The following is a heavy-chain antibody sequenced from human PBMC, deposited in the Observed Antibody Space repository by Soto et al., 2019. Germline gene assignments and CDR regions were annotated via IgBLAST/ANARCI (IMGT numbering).Heavy chain of an antibody. J-gene: IGHJ6*03. CDR2: IYSGGST. CDR3: ARVFGHGLLFSYYYMDV. CDR1: GFTVSSNY. V-gene: IGHV3-53*04. D-gene: IGHD3-3*01. Sequence: GESLKISCAASGFTVSSNYMSWVRQAPGKGLEWVSVIYSGGSTYYADSVKGRFTISRHNSKITLCLQMNSVRAEDTAVYYCARVFGHGLLFSYYYMDVWGKGTTVTVSS.